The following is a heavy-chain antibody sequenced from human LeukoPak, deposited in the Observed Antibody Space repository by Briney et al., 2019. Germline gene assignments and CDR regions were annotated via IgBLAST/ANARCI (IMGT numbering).Heavy chain of an antibody. CDR2: IYCSGST. Sequence: SETLSLTCTVSGGSISSYYWSWIRQPPGKGLEWIGYIYCSGSTNYNPSLKSRVTISVDTSKNQFSLKLSSVTAADTAVYYCARDRGGETGAYFDYWGQGTLVTVSS. D-gene: IGHD7-27*01. CDR3: ARDRGGETGAYFDY. V-gene: IGHV4-59*12. J-gene: IGHJ4*02. CDR1: GGSISSYY.